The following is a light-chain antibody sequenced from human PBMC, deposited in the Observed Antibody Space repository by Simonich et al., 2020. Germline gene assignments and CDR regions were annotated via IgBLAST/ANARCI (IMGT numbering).Light chain of an antibody. CDR1: QRVSSSY. J-gene: IGKJ2*01. CDR3: QQYGSSPPYT. V-gene: IGKV3-20*01. CDR2: GAS. Sequence: EIVWTQSPGTLSLSPGERATLSCRASQRVSSSYLAWYQQKPGQAPRLLIYGASRTATGIPDRFSVSGSGTDFTLTISRLEPEDFAVYYCQQYGSSPPYTFGQGTKLEIK.